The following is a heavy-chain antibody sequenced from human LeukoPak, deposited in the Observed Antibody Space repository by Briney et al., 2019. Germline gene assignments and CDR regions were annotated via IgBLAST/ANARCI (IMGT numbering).Heavy chain of an antibody. D-gene: IGHD3-22*01. J-gene: IGHJ3*02. Sequence: PSETLSLTCTVSGGSISSSSYYWGWIRQPPGKGLEWIGSIYYSGSTYYNPSLKSRVTISVDTSKNQFSLKLSSVTAADTAVYYCARTYYYDSSGYYYNVFAFDIWGQGTMVTVSS. CDR1: GGSISSSSYY. V-gene: IGHV4-39*07. CDR2: IYYSGST. CDR3: ARTYYYDSSGYYYNVFAFDI.